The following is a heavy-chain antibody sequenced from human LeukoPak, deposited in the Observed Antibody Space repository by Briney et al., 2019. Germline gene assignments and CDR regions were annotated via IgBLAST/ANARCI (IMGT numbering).Heavy chain of an antibody. V-gene: IGHV4-38-2*02. CDR1: GYSISSGYY. CDR2: IYHSGST. Sequence: PSETLSLTCTVSGYSISSGYYWGWIRQPPGKGLEWIGSIYHSGSTYYNPSLKSRVTISVDTSKNRFSLKLSSVTAADTAVYYCARLAGDSSSWYRGLFDYWGQGTLVTVSS. D-gene: IGHD6-13*01. CDR3: ARLAGDSSSWYRGLFDY. J-gene: IGHJ4*02.